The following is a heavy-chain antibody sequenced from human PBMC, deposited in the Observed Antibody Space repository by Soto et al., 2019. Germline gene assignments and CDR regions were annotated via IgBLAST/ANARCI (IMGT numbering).Heavy chain of an antibody. D-gene: IGHD6-6*01. V-gene: IGHV1-69*13. CDR1: GGTFISYA. CDR2: IISILGTV. CDR3: AIAYSSSGGAPGSFDI. J-gene: IGHJ3*02. Sequence: AASVKVSCKATGGTFISYAISWVRQNPGQGIELMGGIISILGTVNYAQKVQGRVPITADESTSTAYMELSSLRPADPAVYFCAIAYSSSGGAPGSFDIFRRGPMVAVSS.